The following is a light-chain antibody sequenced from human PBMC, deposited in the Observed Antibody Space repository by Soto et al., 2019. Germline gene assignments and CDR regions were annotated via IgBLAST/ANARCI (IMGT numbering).Light chain of an antibody. Sequence: QAVVTQPPSVSGAPGQRVTISCTESSSNIGAGYDVHWYQQLPGTAPKLLIYANSNRPSGVPDRFSGSKSGTSASLAITGLQAEDEADYYCQSYDSSLSAGVFGGGTKLTVL. J-gene: IGLJ3*02. CDR3: QSYDSSLSAGV. V-gene: IGLV1-40*01. CDR1: SSNIGAGYD. CDR2: ANS.